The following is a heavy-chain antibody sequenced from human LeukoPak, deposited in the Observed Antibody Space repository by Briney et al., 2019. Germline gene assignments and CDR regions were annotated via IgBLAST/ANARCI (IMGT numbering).Heavy chain of an antibody. CDR2: INHSGST. D-gene: IGHD5-24*01. CDR1: GGSFSGYY. CDR3: ARDVEMATQKVFDH. J-gene: IGHJ5*02. Sequence: KPSETLSLTCAVYGGSFSGYYWSWIRQPPGKGLEWIGEINHSGSTNYNPSLKSRVTISVDTSKNQFSLKLSSVTAADTAVYYCARDVEMATQKVFDHWGQGTLVTVSS. V-gene: IGHV4-34*01.